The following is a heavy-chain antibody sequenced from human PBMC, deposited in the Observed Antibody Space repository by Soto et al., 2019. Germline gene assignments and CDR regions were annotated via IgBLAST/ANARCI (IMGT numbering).Heavy chain of an antibody. J-gene: IGHJ4*02. CDR1: GCSISSYY. CDR3: ARGYRSLDY. Sequence: LDTLCLTCTVSGCSISSYYWIWIRQPPGKGLEWIGYIYYSGSTYYNPSLKSRVTISVDTSKNQFSLKLSYVTAADTAVYYCARGYRSLDYWGQGTLVTVSS. CDR2: IYYSGST. D-gene: IGHD4-4*01. V-gene: IGHV4-59*07.